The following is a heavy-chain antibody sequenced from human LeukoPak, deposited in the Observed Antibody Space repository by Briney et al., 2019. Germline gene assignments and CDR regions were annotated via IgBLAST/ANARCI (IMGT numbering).Heavy chain of an antibody. CDR3: ARGQDGNHFFDY. Sequence: GGSLRLSCEASGFTFSQYWMHWVRQAPGKGLEWISAINWSGASRGYADSVKGRFTVSRDNARNSLFLEMNSLRVEDTAVYYCARGQDGNHFFDYWGQGTLVTVSS. CDR2: INWSGASR. D-gene: IGHD3-3*02. J-gene: IGHJ4*02. CDR1: GFTFSQYW. V-gene: IGHV3-20*04.